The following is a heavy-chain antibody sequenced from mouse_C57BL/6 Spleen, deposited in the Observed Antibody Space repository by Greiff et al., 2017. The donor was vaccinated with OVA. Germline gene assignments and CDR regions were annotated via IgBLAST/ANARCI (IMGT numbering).Heavy chain of an antibody. CDR1: GYTFTSYW. D-gene: IGHD1-1*01. V-gene: IGHV1-53*01. CDR3: ARSSYYYGSSYVEAMDY. Sequence: VQLQQPGPELVKPGASVKLSCKASGYTFTSYWMHWVKQRPGQGLEWIGNINPSNGGTNYNEKFKSKATLTVDKSSSTAYMQLSSLTSEDSAVYYCARSSYYYGSSYVEAMDYWGQGTSVTVSS. CDR2: INPSNGGT. J-gene: IGHJ4*01.